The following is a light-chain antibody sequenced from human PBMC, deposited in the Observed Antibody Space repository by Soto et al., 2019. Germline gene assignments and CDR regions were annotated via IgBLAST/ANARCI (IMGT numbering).Light chain of an antibody. CDR1: QSVSSSY. CDR2: GAS. CDR3: QQYGTSLGT. J-gene: IGKJ1*01. V-gene: IGKV3-20*01. Sequence: ETVLTQSPATVSLSPGYRSTLPCRASQSVSSSYLAWYQQKPGQAPRLLIYGASSRATGIPDRFSGSGSGTDFTLTISRLEPEDFAVYYCQQYGTSLGTFGQGTTGDIK.